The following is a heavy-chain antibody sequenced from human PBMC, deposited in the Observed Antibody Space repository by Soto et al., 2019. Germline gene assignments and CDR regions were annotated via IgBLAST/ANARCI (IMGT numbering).Heavy chain of an antibody. CDR1: GYTFTGYY. CDR3: AREGTLAGATTSFDY. V-gene: IGHV1-2*04. CDR2: INPNSGGT. D-gene: IGHD1-26*01. Sequence: ASVKVSCKASGYTFTGYYMHWVRQAPGQGLEWMGWINPNSGGTNYAQKFQGWVTMTRDTSISTAYMELSRLRSDDTAVYYCAREGTLAGATTSFDYWGQGTLVTVSS. J-gene: IGHJ4*02.